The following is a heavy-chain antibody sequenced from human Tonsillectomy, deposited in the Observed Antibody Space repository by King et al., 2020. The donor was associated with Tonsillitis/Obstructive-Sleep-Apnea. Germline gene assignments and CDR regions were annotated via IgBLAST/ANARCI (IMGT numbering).Heavy chain of an antibody. CDR3: ARVEESRYCSSTSCYYYYYMDV. J-gene: IGHJ6*03. V-gene: IGHV4-34*01. Sequence: VQLQQWGAGLLKPSETLSLTCAVYGGSFSGYYWSWIRQPPGKGLEWIGEIKHSGSTNYNPSLKSRVTISVDTSKNQFSQKLSSVTAADTAVYYCARVEESRYCSSTSCYYYYYMDV. CDR2: IKHSGST. CDR1: GGSFSGYY. D-gene: IGHD2-2*01.